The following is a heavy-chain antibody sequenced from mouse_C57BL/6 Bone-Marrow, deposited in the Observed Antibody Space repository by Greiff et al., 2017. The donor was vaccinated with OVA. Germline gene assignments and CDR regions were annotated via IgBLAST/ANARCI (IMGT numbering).Heavy chain of an antibody. CDR2: ISNGGGST. V-gene: IGHV5-12*01. J-gene: IGHJ3*01. CDR3: ARLGQGAWFAY. CDR1: GFTFSDYY. Sequence: DVMLVESGGGLVQPGGSLKLSCAASGFTFSDYYMYWVRQTPEKRLEWVAYISNGGGSTYYPDTVKGRFTISRDNAKNTLYLQMSRLKSEDTAMYYCARLGQGAWFAYWGQGTLVTVSA. D-gene: IGHD3-3*01.